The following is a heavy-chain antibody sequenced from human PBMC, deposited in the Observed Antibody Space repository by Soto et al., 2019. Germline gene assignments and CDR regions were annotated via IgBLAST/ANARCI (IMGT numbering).Heavy chain of an antibody. CDR2: IIPVFGIV. V-gene: IGHV1-69*01. CDR3: ASGRIVVVGSRAYYGMDV. CDR1: GGTPSNSA. D-gene: IGHD6-19*01. J-gene: IGHJ6*02. Sequence: QVQLVQSGAEVKKPGSSVKVSCQASGGTPSNSAMSWVRQAPGQGLEWMGGIIPVFGIVNYAQKFQGRVTITADESTKTAYMDLSSVRSDDTAVYYCASGRIVVVGSRAYYGMDVWGQGTTVTVSS.